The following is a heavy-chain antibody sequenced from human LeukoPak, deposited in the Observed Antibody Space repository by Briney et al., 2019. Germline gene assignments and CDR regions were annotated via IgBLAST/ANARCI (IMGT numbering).Heavy chain of an antibody. J-gene: IGHJ4*02. D-gene: IGHD3-22*01. CDR3: ARVPRNYYDSSGYPYFDY. CDR1: GGSISSYY. Sequence: KTSETLSLTCTVSGGSISSYYWSWIRQPPGKGLEWIGYIYYSGSTNYNPSLKSRVTISVDTSKNQFSLKLSSVTAADTAVYYCARVPRNYYDSSGYPYFDYWGQGTLVTVSS. V-gene: IGHV4-59*01. CDR2: IYYSGST.